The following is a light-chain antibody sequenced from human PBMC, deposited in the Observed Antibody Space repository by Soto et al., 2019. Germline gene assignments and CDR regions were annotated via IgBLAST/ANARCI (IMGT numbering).Light chain of an antibody. CDR2: DAS. V-gene: IGKV1-5*01. Sequence: DIQMTQSPPTLPAFVGDTVTITCRASQSVSSWLAWYQQKPGTAPNLLIYDASRLASGVPSRFSGSGSGTIFTLSIRSLQPDDFATYYCHQYISFPKTFGQGTKVE. CDR3: HQYISFPKT. CDR1: QSVSSW. J-gene: IGKJ1*01.